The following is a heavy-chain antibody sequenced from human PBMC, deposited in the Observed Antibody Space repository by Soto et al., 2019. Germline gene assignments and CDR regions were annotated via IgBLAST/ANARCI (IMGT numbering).Heavy chain of an antibody. CDR3: ASEKDYGIIDY. CDR2: INHSGST. D-gene: IGHD4-17*01. Sequence: QVQLQQWGAGLLKPSETLSLTCAVYGGSFSGYYWSWLRQPPGQGLEWIGEINHSGSTNYNPSLRSRVTISVDTSKNQFSLKLSSVTAADTAVDYGASEKDYGIIDYWGDGTLVTVAS. J-gene: IGHJ4*01. CDR1: GGSFSGYY. V-gene: IGHV4-34*01.